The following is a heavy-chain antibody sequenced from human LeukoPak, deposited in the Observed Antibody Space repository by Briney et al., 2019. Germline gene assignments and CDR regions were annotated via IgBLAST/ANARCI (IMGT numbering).Heavy chain of an antibody. Sequence: SETLSLTCAVYGGSFSGYYWSWIRQPPGKGLEWIGEINHSGSTNYNPSLKSRVTISVDTSKNQFSLKLSSVTAADTAVYYCARFRRHITMVRGVIIFEYYFDYWGQGTLVTVSS. CDR1: GGSFSGYY. J-gene: IGHJ4*02. V-gene: IGHV4-34*01. D-gene: IGHD3-10*01. CDR2: INHSGST. CDR3: ARFRRHITMVRGVIIFEYYFDY.